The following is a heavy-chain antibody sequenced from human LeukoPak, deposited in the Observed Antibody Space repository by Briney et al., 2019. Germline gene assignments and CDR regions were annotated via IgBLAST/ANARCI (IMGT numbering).Heavy chain of an antibody. D-gene: IGHD2-2*01. Sequence: SETLSLTCAVYGGSFSGHYWSWIRQPPGKGLEWIGEINHSGSTNYNPSLKSRVTISVDTSKNQFSLKLSSVTAADTAVYYCARGRYCSSTSCYGLFDPWGQGTLVTVSS. CDR3: ARGRYCSSTSCYGLFDP. J-gene: IGHJ5*02. CDR1: GGSFSGHY. V-gene: IGHV4-34*01. CDR2: INHSGST.